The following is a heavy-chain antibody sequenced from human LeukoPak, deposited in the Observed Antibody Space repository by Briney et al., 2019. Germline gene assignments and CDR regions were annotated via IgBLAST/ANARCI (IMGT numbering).Heavy chain of an antibody. CDR1: GGSISSYY. D-gene: IGHD2-2*01. CDR2: IYTSGST. Sequence: AETLSLTCTVSGGSISSYYWSWIRQPAGKGLEWIGRIYTSGSTNYNPSLKSRVTMSVDTSKNQFSLKLSSVTAADTAVYYCARAPLTGYCSSTSCYGGPYYYYYMDVWGKGTTVTVSS. CDR3: ARAPLTGYCSSTSCYGGPYYYYYMDV. J-gene: IGHJ6*03. V-gene: IGHV4-4*07.